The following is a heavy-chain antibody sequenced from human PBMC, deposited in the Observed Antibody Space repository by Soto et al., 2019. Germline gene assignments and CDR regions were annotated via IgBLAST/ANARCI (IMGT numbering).Heavy chain of an antibody. CDR2: IYDRGST. CDR3: ARHGYTSGRTYFDY. V-gene: IGHV4-39*01. Sequence: SETLSLTCTVSGDSISSYSWSWIRQPPGKGLEWIGSIYDRGSTYSNPSLKSRLTTSLDTSKNQFSLKLTSVTAADTAVYYCARHGYTSGRTYFDYWGQGTLVTVSS. CDR1: GDSISSYS. D-gene: IGHD6-19*01. J-gene: IGHJ4*02.